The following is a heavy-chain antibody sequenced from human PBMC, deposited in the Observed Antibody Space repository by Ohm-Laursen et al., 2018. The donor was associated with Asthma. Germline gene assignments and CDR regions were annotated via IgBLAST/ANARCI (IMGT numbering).Heavy chain of an antibody. J-gene: IGHJ4*02. V-gene: IGHV3-48*01. D-gene: IGHD3-22*01. CDR1: GFTFSSYS. CDR2: ISSSSSTI. Sequence: SLRLSCSASGFTFSSYSMNWVRQAPGKGLEWVSYISSSSSTIYYADSVKGRFTISRDNAKNSLYLQMNSLRAEDTAVYYCARDEYYDSSGLRVGSYWGQGTLVTVSS. CDR3: ARDEYYDSSGLRVGSY.